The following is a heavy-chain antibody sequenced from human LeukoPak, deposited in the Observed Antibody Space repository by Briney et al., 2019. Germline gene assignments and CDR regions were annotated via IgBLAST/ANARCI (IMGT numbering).Heavy chain of an antibody. CDR3: AREGGYDEWYFDY. CDR1: GGSISSSSYY. V-gene: IGHV4-39*07. CDR2: IYYSGST. J-gene: IGHJ4*02. D-gene: IGHD5-12*01. Sequence: TSETLSLTCTVSGGSISSSSYYWSWIRLPPGKGLEWIGSIYYSGSTYYNPSLKSRVTISVDTSKNQFSLKLSSVTAADTAVYYCAREGGYDEWYFDYWGQGTLVTVSS.